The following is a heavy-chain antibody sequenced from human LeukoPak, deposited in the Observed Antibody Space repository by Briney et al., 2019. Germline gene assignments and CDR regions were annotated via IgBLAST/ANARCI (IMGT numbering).Heavy chain of an antibody. CDR1: GGSFSGYY. Sequence: SETLSLTCAVYGGSFSGYYWSWIRQPPGKGLEWIGEINHSGSTNYNPSLKSRVTISVDTSKNQFSLKLSSVTAADTAVYYLARSQHPNHTDFGGGRGYLDLLGQGTLGT. J-gene: IGHJ4*01. CDR2: INHSGST. V-gene: IGHV4-34*01. D-gene: IGHD3-3*01. CDR3: ARSQHPNHTDFGGGRGYLDL.